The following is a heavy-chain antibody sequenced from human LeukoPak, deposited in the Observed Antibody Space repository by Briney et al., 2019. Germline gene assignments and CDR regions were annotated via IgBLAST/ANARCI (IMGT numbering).Heavy chain of an antibody. CDR3: ARVAVATISVDY. CDR1: GGSISSYY. CDR2: IYHSGST. D-gene: IGHD5-12*01. Sequence: KTSETLSLTCTVSGGSISSYYWSWIRQPPGKGLEWIGSIYHSGSTYYNPSLKSRVTISVDTSKNQFSLKLSSVTAADTAVYYCARVAVATISVDYWGQGTLVTVSS. J-gene: IGHJ4*02. V-gene: IGHV4-38-2*02.